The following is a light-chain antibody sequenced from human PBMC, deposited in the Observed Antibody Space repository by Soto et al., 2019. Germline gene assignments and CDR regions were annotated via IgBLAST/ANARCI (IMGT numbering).Light chain of an antibody. Sequence: DIPMTQSPSTLSASVVDIVTISCRSSQSIRTWLARYQQKPGRAPKLLIYAASSLQSGVPSRFSGSGSGTDFTLTISSLQPEDFATYYCQQSYSTPRTFGQGTKVDIK. V-gene: IGKV1-39*01. CDR3: QQSYSTPRT. CDR2: AAS. J-gene: IGKJ1*01. CDR1: QSIRTW.